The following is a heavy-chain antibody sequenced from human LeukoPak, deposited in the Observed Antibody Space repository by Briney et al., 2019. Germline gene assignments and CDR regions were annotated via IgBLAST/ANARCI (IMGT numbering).Heavy chain of an antibody. D-gene: IGHD6-13*01. J-gene: IGHJ4*02. CDR1: GFSLSAYG. CDR3: ARSVSSSLIDY. CDR2: IWYDESNK. Sequence: PGGSQTLSCAPSGFSLSAYGVHWARHARGRGRGWVAVIWYDESNKDSADSVKSRFTFSTDNSKNTLYLQMNSVTVEDTSLYYCARSVSSSLIDYWGQGTLVTVSS. V-gene: IGHV3-33*01.